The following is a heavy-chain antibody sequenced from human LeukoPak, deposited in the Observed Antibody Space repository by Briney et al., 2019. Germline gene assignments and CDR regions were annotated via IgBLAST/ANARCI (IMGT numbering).Heavy chain of an antibody. CDR2: IYSGGST. CDR3: ARGGSYGSGRTNFDY. V-gene: IGHV3-66*01. J-gene: IGHJ4*02. Sequence: GGSLRLSCAASGFTVSSNYMSWVRQAPGKGLEWVSVIYSGGSTYYADSVKGRFTISRDNSKNTLYLQMNSLRAEDTAVYYCARGGSYGSGRTNFDYWGQGTLVTVSS. CDR1: GFTVSSNY. D-gene: IGHD3-10*01.